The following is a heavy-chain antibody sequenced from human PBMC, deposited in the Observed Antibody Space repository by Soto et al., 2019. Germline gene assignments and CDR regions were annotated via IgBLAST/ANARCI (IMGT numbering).Heavy chain of an antibody. D-gene: IGHD2-15*01. CDR1: GFTFSNYW. CDR3: ARDQTHSGGYSEY. V-gene: IGHV3-74*01. J-gene: IGHJ4*02. CDR2: LNKDGSRT. Sequence: GGSLRLSCAASGFTFSNYWFHWVRQAPGKGLVWVSRLNKDGSRTDYADSVKGRFTIFRDNAKNTLYLQLNNLRAEDTAVYFCARDQTHSGGYSEYWGQGTLVTVSS.